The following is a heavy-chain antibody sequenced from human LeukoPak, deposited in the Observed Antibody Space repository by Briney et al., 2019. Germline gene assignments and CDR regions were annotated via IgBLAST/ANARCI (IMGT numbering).Heavy chain of an antibody. D-gene: IGHD1-1*01. V-gene: IGHV5-51*01. J-gene: IGHJ6*03. CDR1: GYNFTSYW. CDR3: ARSATHYYYYMDV. Sequence: GESLKISCKGSGYNFTSYWIGWVRQMPGKGLECMGIIYPGDSDTRYSPSFQGQVTISADKSITTAYLQWSSLKASDTAMYYCARSATHYYYYMDVWGKGTTVTVSS. CDR2: IYPGDSDT.